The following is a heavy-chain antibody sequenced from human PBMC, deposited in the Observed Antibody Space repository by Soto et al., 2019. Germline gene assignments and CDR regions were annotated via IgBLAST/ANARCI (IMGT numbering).Heavy chain of an antibody. V-gene: IGHV3-23*01. CDR1: GFTFSRFE. J-gene: IGHJ4*02. D-gene: IGHD3-10*01. CDR3: ANGRATYGLLTHDY. CDR2: LTGSSSNI. Sequence: PGGSLRLSCAASGFTFSRFELHWVRQAPGKGLEWISTLTGSSSNIYYADSVKGRFAISRDNSRNTLYLQMNSLTAEDTAVYYCANGRATYGLLTHDYWGQGTLVTVSS.